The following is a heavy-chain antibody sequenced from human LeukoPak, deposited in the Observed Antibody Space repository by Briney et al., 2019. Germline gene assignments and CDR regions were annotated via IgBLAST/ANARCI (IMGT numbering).Heavy chain of an antibody. Sequence: SETLSLTCTVSGGSISSYYWSWIRQPPGRGLEWIGYISYSGSTNYNPSLKSRVTLSVDTSKNQFSLKLSSVTAADMAVYYCARHLRYDFWSGFVDPWGQGTLVTVSP. D-gene: IGHD3-3*01. J-gene: IGHJ5*02. V-gene: IGHV4-59*08. CDR2: ISYSGST. CDR3: ARHLRYDFWSGFVDP. CDR1: GGSISSYY.